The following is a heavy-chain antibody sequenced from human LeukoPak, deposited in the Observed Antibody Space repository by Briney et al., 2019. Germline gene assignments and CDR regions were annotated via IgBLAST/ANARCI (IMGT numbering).Heavy chain of an antibody. CDR2: IDPSDSYT. CDR1: GYSFTSNW. V-gene: IGHV5-10-1*01. CDR3: ARQPEGTWFDP. D-gene: IGHD1-1*01. Sequence: GASLMISCKGSGYSFTSNWISWVRQMPRKGLEWMGRIDPSDSYTNYSPSFQGHVTISADKSISTAYLQWSSLKASDTAMYYCARQPEGTWFDPWGQGTLVTVSS. J-gene: IGHJ5*02.